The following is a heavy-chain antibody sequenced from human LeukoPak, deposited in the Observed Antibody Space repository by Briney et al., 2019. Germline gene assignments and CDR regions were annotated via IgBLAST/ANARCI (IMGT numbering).Heavy chain of an antibody. V-gene: IGHV3-9*03. D-gene: IGHD3-3*01. J-gene: IGHJ4*02. CDR2: ISWNSGSI. Sequence: GGSLRLSCAASGFTFDDYGMSWVRQAPGKGLEWVSGISWNSGSIGYADSVKGRFTISRDNAKNSLYLQMNSLRAEDMALYYCARAQFWSGYFDYWGQGTLVTVSS. CDR3: ARAQFWSGYFDY. CDR1: GFTFDDYG.